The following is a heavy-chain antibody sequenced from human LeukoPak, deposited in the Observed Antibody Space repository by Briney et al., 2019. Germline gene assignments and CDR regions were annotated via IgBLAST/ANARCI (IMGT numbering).Heavy chain of an antibody. Sequence: PGGSLRLSCAASGFTFSSYGMHWVRQAPGKGLGWGAVISYDGSNKYYADSVKGRFTISRDNSKNTLYLQMNSLRAEDAAVYYCAKERGLYSSSWYPNDYWGQGTLVTVSS. V-gene: IGHV3-30*18. CDR2: ISYDGSNK. D-gene: IGHD6-13*01. CDR1: GFTFSSYG. J-gene: IGHJ4*02. CDR3: AKERGLYSSSWYPNDY.